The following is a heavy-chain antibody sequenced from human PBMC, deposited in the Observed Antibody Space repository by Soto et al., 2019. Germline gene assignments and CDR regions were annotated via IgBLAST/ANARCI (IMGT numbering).Heavy chain of an antibody. CDR2: ISSSGSTI. J-gene: IGHJ6*03. CDR3: ARGSAPLRLGYYYYMDV. V-gene: IGHV3-11*01. Sequence: GESLKISCAASGFTFSDYYMSWIRQAPGKGLEWVSYISSSGSTIYYADSVKGRFTISRDNAKNSLYLQMNSLRAEDTAVYYCARGSAPLRLGYYYYMDVWGKGTTVTVSS. D-gene: IGHD5-12*01. CDR1: GFTFSDYY.